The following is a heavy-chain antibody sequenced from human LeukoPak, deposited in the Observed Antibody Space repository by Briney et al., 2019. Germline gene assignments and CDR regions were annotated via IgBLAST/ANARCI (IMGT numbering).Heavy chain of an antibody. CDR3: ARGKSSMVRYPFDY. D-gene: IGHD3-10*01. Sequence: PSETLSLTCAVYGGSFSGYYWSWIRQPPGKGLEWIGEINHSGSTNYNPSLKSRVTISVDTSKNQFSLKLSSVTAADTAVYYCARGKSSMVRYPFDYWGQGTLVTVSS. J-gene: IGHJ4*02. CDR1: GGSFSGYY. V-gene: IGHV4-34*01. CDR2: INHSGST.